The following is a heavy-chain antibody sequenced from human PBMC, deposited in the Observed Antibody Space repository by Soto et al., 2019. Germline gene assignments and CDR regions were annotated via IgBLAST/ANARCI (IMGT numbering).Heavy chain of an antibody. Sequence: EVQLVESGGGLVKPGGSLRLSCAASGFTFSSYSMNWVRQAPGKGLEWVSIINITGFIDYADSVKGRFTISRDNAKSSLYLQMNSLRAEDTAVYYCARDSREDNAYYYNWGQGTLVTVSS. J-gene: IGHJ4*02. D-gene: IGHD2-8*01. V-gene: IGHV3-21*02. CDR3: ARDSREDNAYYYN. CDR2: IINITGFI. CDR1: GFTFSSYS.